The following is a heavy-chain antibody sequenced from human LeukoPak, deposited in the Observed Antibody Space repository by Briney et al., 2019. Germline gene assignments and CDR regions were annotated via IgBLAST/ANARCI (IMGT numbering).Heavy chain of an antibody. V-gene: IGHV1-24*01. Sequence: ASVKVSCKVSGYTLTELSMHWVRQAPGKGLEWRGGFDPEDGETIYAQKFQGRVTMTEDTSTDTAYMELSSLRSEDTAVYYCAIRYCSSTSCYNENWFDPWGQGTLVTVSS. CDR3: AIRYCSSTSCYNENWFDP. CDR2: FDPEDGET. CDR1: GYTLTELS. J-gene: IGHJ5*02. D-gene: IGHD2-2*02.